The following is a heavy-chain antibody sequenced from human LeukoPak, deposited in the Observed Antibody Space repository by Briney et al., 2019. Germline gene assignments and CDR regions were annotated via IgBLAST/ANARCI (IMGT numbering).Heavy chain of an antibody. CDR1: GFTFSSYS. CDR3: ARGGYDWGIYSDY. Sequence: GGSLRLSCAASGFTFSSYSMNWVRQAPGKGLEWVSSISSSSSYIYYADSVKGRFTISRDNAKNSLYLQMNSLRAEDTAVYYCARGGYDWGIYSDYWGQGTLVTVSS. D-gene: IGHD5-12*01. V-gene: IGHV3-21*01. J-gene: IGHJ4*02. CDR2: ISSSSSYI.